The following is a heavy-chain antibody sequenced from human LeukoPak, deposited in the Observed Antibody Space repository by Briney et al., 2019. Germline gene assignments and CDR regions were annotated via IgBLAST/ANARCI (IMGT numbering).Heavy chain of an antibody. CDR1: GFTFSSYW. CDR3: AGATHAYSGYNH. J-gene: IGHJ4*02. D-gene: IGHD5-12*01. Sequence: GGSLRLSCAASGFTFSSYWMSWVRQAPGTGLEWVSVIYDGGHTYYADSVKGRFTISRDNSENTLYLQMNSLRGQDTAVYYCAGATHAYSGYNHWGQGVLVTVSS. CDR2: IYDGGHT. V-gene: IGHV3-66*01.